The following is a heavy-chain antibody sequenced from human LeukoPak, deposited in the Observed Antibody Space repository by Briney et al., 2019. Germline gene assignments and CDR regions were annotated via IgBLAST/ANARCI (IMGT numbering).Heavy chain of an antibody. CDR2: ISSSGSTI. J-gene: IGHJ4*02. Sequence: PGGSLRLSCAASGFTFDDYGMNWVRQAPGKGLEWVSYISSSGSTIYYADSVKGRFTISRDNAKNSLYLQMNSLRAEDTAVYYCARDQADSSGYYLSYWGQGTLVTVSS. V-gene: IGHV3-48*03. CDR3: ARDQADSSGYYLSY. CDR1: GFTFDDYG. D-gene: IGHD3-22*01.